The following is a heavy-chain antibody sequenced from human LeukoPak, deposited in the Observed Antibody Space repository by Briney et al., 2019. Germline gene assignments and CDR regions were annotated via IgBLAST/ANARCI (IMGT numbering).Heavy chain of an antibody. V-gene: IGHV3-21*01. CDR2: IGSSSSYI. CDR3: ARDQRGYYDSSGYHHFDY. Sequence: GGSLRLSCAASGFTFSSYSMNWVRQAPGKGLEWVSSIGSSSSYIYYADSVKGRFTISRDNAKNSLYLQMNSLRAEDTAVYYCARDQRGYYDSSGYHHFDYWGQGTLVTVSS. J-gene: IGHJ4*02. D-gene: IGHD3-22*01. CDR1: GFTFSSYS.